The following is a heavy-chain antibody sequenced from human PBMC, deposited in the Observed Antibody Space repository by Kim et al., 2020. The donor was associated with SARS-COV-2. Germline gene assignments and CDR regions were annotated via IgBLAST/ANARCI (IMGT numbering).Heavy chain of an antibody. Sequence: SETLSLTCTVSGDSISSSSYYWGWIRQPPGKGLEWIASIYYSGSTYYNASLTSRVTILVDTSMNKFSLKLSSVTAADTAVYYCARWVVATTCFDSWGQGTLVTVSS. CDR3: ARWVVATTCFDS. J-gene: IGHJ4*02. V-gene: IGHV4-39*01. CDR1: GDSISSSSYY. D-gene: IGHD2-15*01. CDR2: IYYSGST.